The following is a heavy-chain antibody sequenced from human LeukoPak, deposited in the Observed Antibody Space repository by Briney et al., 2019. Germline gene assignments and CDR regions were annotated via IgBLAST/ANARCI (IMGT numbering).Heavy chain of an antibody. CDR3: AIPPGYCGNDCSFDH. CDR2: IYPGDYET. Sequence: GESLQISCEGSGYSFSNYWIGWVRQMPGKGLEWMGIIYPGDYETRYSPSFQGLVTISVDKSISTAYLQWGSLKASDTAMYYCAIPPGYCGNDCSFDHWGQGTLVIVSS. D-gene: IGHD2-21*02. V-gene: IGHV5-51*01. J-gene: IGHJ4*02. CDR1: GYSFSNYW.